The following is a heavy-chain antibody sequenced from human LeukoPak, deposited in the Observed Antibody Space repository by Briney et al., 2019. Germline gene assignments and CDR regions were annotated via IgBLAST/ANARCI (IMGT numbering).Heavy chain of an antibody. Sequence: HAGGSLRLCCAASGFTFSSYAMSWVRQAPGKGLEWVSAISGSGGSTYYADSVKGRFTISRDNSKNTLYLQMNSLRAEDTAVYYCAKSAAGGANAGPPRPRANAFDIWGQGTMVTVSS. CDR2: ISGSGGST. V-gene: IGHV3-23*01. CDR3: AKSAAGGANAGPPRPRANAFDI. J-gene: IGHJ3*02. CDR1: GFTFSSYA. D-gene: IGHD6-13*01.